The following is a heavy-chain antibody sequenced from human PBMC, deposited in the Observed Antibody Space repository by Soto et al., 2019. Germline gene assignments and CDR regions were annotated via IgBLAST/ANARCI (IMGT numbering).Heavy chain of an antibody. V-gene: IGHV3-48*02. D-gene: IGHD3-3*01. CDR3: ASDFWSGYYYDY. CDR2: ISSGGSTT. Sequence: PGGSLRLSCAASGFTFNTYSMNWVRQAPGKGLEWVSYISSGGSTTYYADSVKGRFTISRDNAKNSLYLQMNSLRDEDTAVYSCASDFWSGYYYDYWGLGTLVTV. CDR1: GFTFNTYS. J-gene: IGHJ4*02.